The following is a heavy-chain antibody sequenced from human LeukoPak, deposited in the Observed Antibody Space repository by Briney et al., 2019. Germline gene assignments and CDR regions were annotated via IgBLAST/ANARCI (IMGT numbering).Heavy chain of an antibody. J-gene: IGHJ4*02. Sequence: SETLSLTCTVSGGSISSYYWSWIRQPPGKGLEWIGYIYYSGSTNYKPSLKSRATISVDTSKNQFSLKLSSVTAADTAVYYCARRSGIAVAGAFDYWGQGTLVTVSS. D-gene: IGHD6-19*01. V-gene: IGHV4-59*08. CDR1: GGSISSYY. CDR2: IYYSGST. CDR3: ARRSGIAVAGAFDY.